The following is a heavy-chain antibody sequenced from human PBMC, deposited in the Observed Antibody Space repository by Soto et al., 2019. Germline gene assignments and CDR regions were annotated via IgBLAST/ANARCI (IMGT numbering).Heavy chain of an antibody. CDR3: ARGCSSTSCRLEPTTLDPLSPKPLRCVGGTHRSYDMDG. V-gene: IGHV1-2*04. D-gene: IGHD2-2*01. CDR1: GYTFTGYY. Sequence: ASVKVSCKASGYTFTGYYMRWVRQAPGQGLEWMGWINPNSGGTNYAQKFQGWVTMTRDTSISTAYMELSRLRSDDTAVYYCARGCSSTSCRLEPTTLDPLSPKPLRCVGGTHRSYDMDGWGKGTTVTVSS. CDR2: INPNSGGT. J-gene: IGHJ6*03.